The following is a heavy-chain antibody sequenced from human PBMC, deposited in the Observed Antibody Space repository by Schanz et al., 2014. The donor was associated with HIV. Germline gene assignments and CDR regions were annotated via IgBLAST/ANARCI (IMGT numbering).Heavy chain of an antibody. D-gene: IGHD3-22*01. CDR1: GFTYRNYG. Sequence: QEQLVESGGGVVQPGRSLRLSCAASGFTYRNYGMYWVRQAPGKGLEWVADIWHDGSNKNYADSVKGRFTISRDNSKNALSLLIKSLRAEDAAVYYCAKDRNYYESKYRGKGNYYYYYGMDVWGQGTTVTVSS. CDR3: AKDRNYYESKYRGKGNYYYYYGMDV. J-gene: IGHJ6*02. V-gene: IGHV3-33*06. CDR2: IWHDGSNK.